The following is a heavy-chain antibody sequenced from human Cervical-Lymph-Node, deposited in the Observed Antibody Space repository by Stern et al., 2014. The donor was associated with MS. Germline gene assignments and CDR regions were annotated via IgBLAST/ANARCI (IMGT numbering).Heavy chain of an antibody. D-gene: IGHD3-22*01. CDR3: ARTVERVHYRSSGDYYKFSYYGMDV. Sequence: QVQLVQSGAEVKKPGSSVKVSCKASRGTFSNYGISWVRQAPGQGLEWMGGIIPIFGPANYAQKFQGRVTITADESTSTAYMDLNSLRSEDTAVYFCARTVERVHYRSSGDYYKFSYYGMDVWGQGTTVTVSS. V-gene: IGHV1-69*01. J-gene: IGHJ6*02. CDR1: RGTFSNYG. CDR2: IIPIFGPA.